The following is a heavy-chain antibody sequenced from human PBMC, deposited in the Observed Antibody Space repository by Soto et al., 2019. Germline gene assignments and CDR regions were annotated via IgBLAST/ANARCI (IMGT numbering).Heavy chain of an antibody. D-gene: IGHD3-10*01. CDR3: AREVTMIRGVIHTPYFDY. CDR1: GGSISSGGYY. Sequence: QVQLQETGPGLVKPSQTLSLTCTVSGGSISSGGYYWNWIRQHPVKGLEWIVYIYCSGSTYYNPSPKSRVTISVVTSKNHFSLELSSVTAADTAVYYCAREVTMIRGVIHTPYFDYWGQGTLVTVSS. V-gene: IGHV4-31*03. J-gene: IGHJ4*02. CDR2: IYCSGST.